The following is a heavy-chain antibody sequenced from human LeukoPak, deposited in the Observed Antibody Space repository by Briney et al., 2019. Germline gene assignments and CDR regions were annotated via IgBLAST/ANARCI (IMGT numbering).Heavy chain of an antibody. Sequence: SVKVSCKASGGTFSSYAISWVRQAPGQGLEWMGRIIPIFGTANYAQKFQGRVTITTDESTSTAYMELSSLRSEDTAVYYCARGTYYYDSSGYPLYYYMDVWGKGTTVTVSS. V-gene: IGHV1-69*05. CDR2: IIPIFGTA. CDR3: ARGTYYYDSSGYPLYYYMDV. J-gene: IGHJ6*03. CDR1: GGTFSSYA. D-gene: IGHD3-22*01.